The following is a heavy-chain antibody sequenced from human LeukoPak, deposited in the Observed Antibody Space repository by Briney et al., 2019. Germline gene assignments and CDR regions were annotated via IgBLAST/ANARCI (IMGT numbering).Heavy chain of an antibody. J-gene: IGHJ6*02. CDR2: ISSSSSYI. D-gene: IGHD3-9*01. V-gene: IGHV3-21*01. Sequence: PGGSLRLSCAASGFTFSAYGIHWVRQAPGKGLEWVSSISSSSSYIYYADSVKGRFTISRDNAKNSLYLQMNSLRAEDTAVYYCARDRGLYYDILTGYYISYYGMDVWGQGTTVTVSS. CDR3: ARDRGLYYDILTGYYISYYGMDV. CDR1: GFTFSAYG.